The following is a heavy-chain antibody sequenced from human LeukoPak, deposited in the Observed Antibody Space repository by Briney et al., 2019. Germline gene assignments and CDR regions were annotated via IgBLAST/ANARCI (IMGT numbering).Heavy chain of an antibody. J-gene: IGHJ4*02. V-gene: IGHV1-2*02. CDR3: ARSGTGIAAAAPDY. CDR1: GYTFTGYY. CDR2: INPNSGGT. D-gene: IGHD6-13*01. Sequence: ASVKVSCKASGYTFTGYYMHWVRQAPGQGLEWMGWINPNSGGTNYAQKFQGRVTMTRDTSISTAYMELSRLRSDDTAVYYCARSGTGIAAAAPDYWGQGTLVTVSS.